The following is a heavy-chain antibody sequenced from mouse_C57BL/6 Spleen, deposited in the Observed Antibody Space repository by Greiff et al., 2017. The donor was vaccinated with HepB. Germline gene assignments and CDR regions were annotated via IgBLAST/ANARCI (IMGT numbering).Heavy chain of an antibody. D-gene: IGHD1-1*01. Sequence: QVQLQQPGAELVKPGASVKLSCKASGYTFTSYWMHWVKQRPGQGLEWIGMIHPHSGSTNYNEKFKSKATLTVDKSSSTAYMQLSSLTSEDSAVYYCARSEHYGGYFDYWGQGTTLTVSS. CDR1: GYTFTSYW. CDR3: ARSEHYGGYFDY. CDR2: IHPHSGST. V-gene: IGHV1-64*01. J-gene: IGHJ2*01.